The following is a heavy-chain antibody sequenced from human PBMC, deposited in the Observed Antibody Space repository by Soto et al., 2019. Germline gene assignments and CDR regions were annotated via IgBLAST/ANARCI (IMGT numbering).Heavy chain of an antibody. CDR3: ARLHGYRSGWYDY. CDR1: GYTFSSNG. Sequence: QVQLVPSGAEVKKPGASVKVSCKASGYTFSSNGVSWVRQAPGKGVEWMGWISTFNGNAHYAQKVQGRVTMTTDTSTNTAYIELTSMSSDDTAVYYCARLHGYRSGWYDYWGQGPMVTVSS. V-gene: IGHV1-18*04. J-gene: IGHJ4*02. CDR2: ISTFNGNA. D-gene: IGHD6-19*01.